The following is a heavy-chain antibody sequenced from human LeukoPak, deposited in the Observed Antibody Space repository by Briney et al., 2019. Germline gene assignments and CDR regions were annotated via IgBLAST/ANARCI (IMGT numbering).Heavy chain of an antibody. CDR3: TRAVLLGTDFDY. CDR2: INPNSGGT. J-gene: IGHJ4*02. CDR1: GYTFTGYY. V-gene: IGHV1-2*02. D-gene: IGHD5-18*01. Sequence: ASVKVSCKASGYTFTGYYLHWVRQAPGQGLEWMGWINPNSGGTNYAQKFQGRVTMTRDTSISTAYMELSRLRSDDTAVYYCTRAVLLGTDFDYWGQGTLVTVSS.